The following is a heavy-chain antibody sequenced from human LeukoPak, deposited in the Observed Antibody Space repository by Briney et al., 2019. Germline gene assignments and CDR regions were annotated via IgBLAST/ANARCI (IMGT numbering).Heavy chain of an antibody. V-gene: IGHV3-9*03. CDR3: AKAKVAGTSNPYFDY. J-gene: IGHJ4*02. CDR2: ISWKSGST. D-gene: IGHD6-19*01. CDR1: GFTFDDYA. Sequence: PGRSLSLSCAASGFTFDDYAMHWVRQAPGKGLEWVSGISWKSGSTGYADSVKGRFTISRDNAKNSLYLQMNSLRAEDMALYYCAKAKVAGTSNPYFDYWGQGTLVTVSS.